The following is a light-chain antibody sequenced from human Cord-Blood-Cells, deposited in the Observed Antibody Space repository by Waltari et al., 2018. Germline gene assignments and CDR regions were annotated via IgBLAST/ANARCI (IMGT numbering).Light chain of an antibody. CDR3: SSYTSSSTYV. V-gene: IGLV2-14*01. J-gene: IGLJ1*01. CDR1: RSDGAGSDS. Sequence: QSALTQPASVSGSPGPSFTIACTGTRSDGAGSDSVSLYQQHPGKAPKLMIYEVSNRPSGVSNRFSGSKSGNTASLTISGLQAEDEADYYCSSYTSSSTYVFGTGTKVTVL. CDR2: EVS.